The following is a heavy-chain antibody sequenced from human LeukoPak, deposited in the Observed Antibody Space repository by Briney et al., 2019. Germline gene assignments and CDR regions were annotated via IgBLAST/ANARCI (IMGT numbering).Heavy chain of an antibody. V-gene: IGHV3-23*01. CDR3: AKDSSGWYSGYFDY. J-gene: IGHJ4*02. Sequence: PGGSLRLSCAASGFTFSSYAMSWVRQAPGKGLEWVSAISGSGGSTYYADSVKGRFTISRDNSKNTLYLQMNSLRAVDTAVYYCAKDSSGWYSGYFDYWGQGTLVTVSS. CDR1: GFTFSSYA. D-gene: IGHD6-19*01. CDR2: ISGSGGST.